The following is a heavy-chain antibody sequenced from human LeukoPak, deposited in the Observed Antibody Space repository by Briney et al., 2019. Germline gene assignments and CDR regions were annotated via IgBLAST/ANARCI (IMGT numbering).Heavy chain of an antibody. CDR3: ARDRGGGWLFDP. D-gene: IGHD6-19*01. J-gene: IGHJ5*02. V-gene: IGHV4-39*07. Sequence: SETLSLTCTVSGGSITSSSYYWGWIRQPPGKGREWIGTFYYSGSTYYNPSLKSRVTISVDTSKNQFSLKLSSVTAADTAVYYCARDRGGGWLFDPWGQGTLVTVSS. CDR2: FYYSGST. CDR1: GGSITSSSYY.